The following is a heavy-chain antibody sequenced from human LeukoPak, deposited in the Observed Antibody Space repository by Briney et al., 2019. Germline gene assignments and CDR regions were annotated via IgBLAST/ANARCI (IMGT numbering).Heavy chain of an antibody. CDR3: ARDGRGYCGGDCFLSWFDP. CDR2: IKQDESEK. D-gene: IGHD2-21*02. Sequence: GGSLRLSCAASGFTFSSYWMSWVRQAPGKGLEWVANIKQDESEKYYVDSVKGRFTISRDNAKNSLYLQMNSLRAEDTAVYYCARDGRGYCGGDCFLSWFDPWGQGTLVTVSS. J-gene: IGHJ5*02. CDR1: GFTFSSYW. V-gene: IGHV3-7*01.